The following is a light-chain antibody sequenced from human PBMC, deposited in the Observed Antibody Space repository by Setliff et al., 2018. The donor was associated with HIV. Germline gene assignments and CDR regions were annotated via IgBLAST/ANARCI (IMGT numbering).Light chain of an antibody. V-gene: IGLV2-14*03. J-gene: IGLJ1*01. CDR2: DVS. CDR1: SSDVGGYNY. Sequence: QSALTQPASVSGSPGQSITISCTGTSSDVGGYNYVSWYQQHPGKAPKLMIYDVSNRPSGVPDRFSGSKSGNTASLTISGLQAEDEADYYCSSGTSTSTPYVFGTGTKVTVL. CDR3: SSGTSTSTPYV.